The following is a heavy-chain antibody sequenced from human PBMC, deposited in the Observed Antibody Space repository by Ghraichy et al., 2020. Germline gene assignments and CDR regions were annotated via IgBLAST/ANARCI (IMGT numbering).Heavy chain of an antibody. CDR3: ARDPYGDYKYGGTDY. J-gene: IGHJ4*02. Sequence: LTCAASGFTFSRHWMSWVRQAPGKGLEWVASIKSDGSDSFYLDSVKGRFTISRDNAENSVSLEMTSLRAEDTAVYYCARDPYGDYKYGGTDYWGRGTLVSVSS. V-gene: IGHV3-7*01. D-gene: IGHD4-17*01. CDR2: IKSDGSDS. CDR1: GFTFSRHW.